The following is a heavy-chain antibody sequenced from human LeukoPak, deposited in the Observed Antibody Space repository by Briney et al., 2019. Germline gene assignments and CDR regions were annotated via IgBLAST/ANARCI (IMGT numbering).Heavy chain of an antibody. V-gene: IGHV4-59*01. CDR2: ISNTGST. D-gene: IGHD6-19*01. CDR3: AREGSGRSS. Sequence: SETLSLTCTVSGASISDYFWGWMRQSPGKGLEWLGFISNTGSTKYNPSLESRATISVDTSKNQVSLRLTSVTPADTGLFYCAREGSGRSSWGQGTLVTVSS. J-gene: IGHJ5*02. CDR1: GASISDYF.